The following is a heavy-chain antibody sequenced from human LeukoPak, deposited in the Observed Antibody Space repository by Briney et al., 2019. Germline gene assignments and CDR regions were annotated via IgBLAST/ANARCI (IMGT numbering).Heavy chain of an antibody. D-gene: IGHD3-9*01. CDR3: ARTYYGILTGYNPYFDY. J-gene: IGHJ4*02. CDR2: ITASSTAI. CDR1: GFTFNTYT. Sequence: GGSLRLSCAASGFTFNTYTMNWVRQAPGKGLEWVSSITASSTAIYSADSVKGRFTISRDNAKNFLYLQMNSLRAEDTAVYYCARTYYGILTGYNPYFDYWGQGILVTVSS. V-gene: IGHV3-21*01.